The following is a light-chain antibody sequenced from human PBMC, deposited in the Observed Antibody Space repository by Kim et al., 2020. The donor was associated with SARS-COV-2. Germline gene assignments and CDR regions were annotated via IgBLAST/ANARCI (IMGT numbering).Light chain of an antibody. J-gene: IGKJ4*01. Sequence: SPGESATLSCRASQSVNSNLAWYQQKTGQCPRLLIYGASTRATGIPARFSGSGSGTEFTLTISSLQSEDFAVYYCQQYRNWPPLTFGGGTKVDIK. V-gene: IGKV3-15*01. CDR2: GAS. CDR3: QQYRNWPPLT. CDR1: QSVNSN.